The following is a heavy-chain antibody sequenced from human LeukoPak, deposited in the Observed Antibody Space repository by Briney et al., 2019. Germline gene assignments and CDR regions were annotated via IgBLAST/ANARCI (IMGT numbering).Heavy chain of an antibody. V-gene: IGHV3-48*01. Sequence: GGSLRLSCAASGFTFSSYSMNWVRQAPGKGLEWVSYISSSSSTIYYADSVKGRFTISRDNAKNSLYLQMNSLRAEDAAVYYCARQGSGSLTWFDPWGQGSLVTVSS. D-gene: IGHD3-10*01. CDR3: ARQGSGSLTWFDP. J-gene: IGHJ5*02. CDR1: GFTFSSYS. CDR2: ISSSSSTI.